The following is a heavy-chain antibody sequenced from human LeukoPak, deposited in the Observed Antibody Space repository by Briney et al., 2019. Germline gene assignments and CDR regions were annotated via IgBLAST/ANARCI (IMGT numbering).Heavy chain of an antibody. CDR2: ISRSGSTK. J-gene: IGHJ3*01. CDR1: GFTFSDYN. D-gene: IGHD2-2*01. CDR3: AREPFSTDWKVTTNALDL. V-gene: IGHV3-11*04. Sequence: GGSLRLSCAASGFTFSDYNMRWIRQAPGKGLEWVSSISRSGSTKYYADSVKGRFTISRDNAKDSVSLKMNSLKAEDTGVYFCAREPFSTDWKVTTNALDLWGQGTMVIVSS.